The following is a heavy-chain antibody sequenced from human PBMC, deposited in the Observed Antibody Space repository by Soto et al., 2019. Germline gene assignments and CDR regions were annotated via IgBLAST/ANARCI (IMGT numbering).Heavy chain of an antibody. CDR3: ARGGLATTNPTDY. Sequence: EVQLVESGGGLVQPGGSLRLSCAASGFTFSDYAMHWVRQAPGKGLEYVSGISSDGSGTYYGNSMKGRFTISRDNSKNTLYLRMGSLRAEDMAVYYCARGGLATTNPTDYWGQGTLVTVSS. CDR1: GFTFSDYA. J-gene: IGHJ4*02. V-gene: IGHV3-64*01. CDR2: ISSDGSGT. D-gene: IGHD5-12*01.